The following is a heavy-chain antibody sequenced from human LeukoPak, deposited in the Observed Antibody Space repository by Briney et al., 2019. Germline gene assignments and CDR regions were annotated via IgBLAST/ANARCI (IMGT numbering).Heavy chain of an antibody. CDR3: ARRHIVGTYAFDI. Sequence: GASVKVSCKASGYTFTSYYMHWVRQAPGQGLEWMGIINPSGGSTSYAQKFQGRVTMTRDMSTSTVYMELSSLRSEDTAVYYCARRHIVGTYAFDIWGQGTMVTVSS. CDR1: GYTFTSYY. V-gene: IGHV1-46*01. CDR2: INPSGGST. J-gene: IGHJ3*02. D-gene: IGHD2-21*01.